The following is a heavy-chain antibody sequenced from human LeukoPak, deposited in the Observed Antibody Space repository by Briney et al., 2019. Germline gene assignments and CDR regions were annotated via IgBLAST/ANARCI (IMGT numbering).Heavy chain of an antibody. J-gene: IGHJ3*02. CDR1: GFTFSSYG. V-gene: IGHV3-33*01. CDR2: IWYDGSNK. D-gene: IGHD1-26*01. Sequence: PGGSLRLSCAASGFTFSSYGMHWVRQAPGKGLEWVAVIWYDGSNKYYADSVKGRFTISRDNSKNTLYLQMNSLRAEDTAVYYCARNGGRYYFAFDIWGQGTMVTVSS. CDR3: ARNGGRYYFAFDI.